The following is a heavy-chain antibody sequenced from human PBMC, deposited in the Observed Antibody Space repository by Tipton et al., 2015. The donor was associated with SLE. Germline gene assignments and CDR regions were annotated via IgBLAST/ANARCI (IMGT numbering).Heavy chain of an antibody. CDR1: GFTFNNYA. V-gene: IGHV3-23*03. CDR2: IYRGGST. CDR3: VRGDWGSGY. D-gene: IGHD7-27*01. Sequence: SLRLSCAASGFTFNNYAMSWVRQAPGKGLEWVSVIYRGGSTYYADSVKGRFTISRDNAKNTLYLQMNSLRAEDTAVYYCVRGDWGSGYWAQGTLVTVSS. J-gene: IGHJ4*02.